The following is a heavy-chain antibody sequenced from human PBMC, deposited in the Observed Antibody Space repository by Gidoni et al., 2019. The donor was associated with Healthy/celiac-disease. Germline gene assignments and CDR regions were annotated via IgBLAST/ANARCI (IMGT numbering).Heavy chain of an antibody. Sequence: EVQLLESGGGLVQPGGSLRLSCAASGFHFSSYAMSWVRQAPGKGLEGVSAISGSGGSTYYADSVKGRFTISRDNSKNTLYLQMNSLRAEDTAVYYCAKVEKRSGSYRYFDYWGQGTLVTVSS. D-gene: IGHD1-26*01. CDR1: GFHFSSYA. CDR3: AKVEKRSGSYRYFDY. CDR2: ISGSGGST. J-gene: IGHJ4*02. V-gene: IGHV3-23*01.